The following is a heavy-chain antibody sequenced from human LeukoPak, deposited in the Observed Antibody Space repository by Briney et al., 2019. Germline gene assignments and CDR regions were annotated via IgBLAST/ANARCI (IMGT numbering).Heavy chain of an antibody. J-gene: IGHJ4*02. CDR1: GFTFSSYA. Sequence: GGSLRLSCAASGFTFSSYAMSWVRQAPGKGLEWVSAISGSGGSTYYADSVKGRFTISRDNSKNTLYLQMNSLRAEVTAVYYCAKTGGDYYGSGSYSDWGQGTLVTVSS. CDR3: AKTGGDYYGSGSYSD. V-gene: IGHV3-23*01. CDR2: ISGSGGST. D-gene: IGHD3-10*01.